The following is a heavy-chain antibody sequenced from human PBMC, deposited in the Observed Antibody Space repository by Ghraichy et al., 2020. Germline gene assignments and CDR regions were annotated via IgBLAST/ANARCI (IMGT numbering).Heavy chain of an antibody. CDR1: GFTVSSSY. Sequence: GRSLRLSCAASGFTVSSSYMSWVRQPPGKGLQWVSVIYTGGSTYYADSVKGRFTISRDNSKNTLYLQMNSLRAEDTAVYYCAKIGTATLDFEYWGQGTLVTVSS. D-gene: IGHD2-15*01. V-gene: IGHV3-53*01. J-gene: IGHJ4*02. CDR2: IYTGGST. CDR3: AKIGTATLDFEY.